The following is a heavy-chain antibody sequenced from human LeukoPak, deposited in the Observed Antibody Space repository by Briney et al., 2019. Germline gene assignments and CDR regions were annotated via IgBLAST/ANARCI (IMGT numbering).Heavy chain of an antibody. V-gene: IGHV1-69*04. D-gene: IGHD3-10*01. CDR3: ARSDGSGSYYSDAFDI. Sequence: ASVKVSCKASGGTFSSYAISWVRQAPGQGLEWMGRIIPILGIANYAQKFQGRVTITADKSTSTAYMELSSLRSEDTAVYYCARSDGSGSYYSDAFDIWGQGTMVTVSS. CDR1: GGTFSSYA. CDR2: IIPILGIA. J-gene: IGHJ3*02.